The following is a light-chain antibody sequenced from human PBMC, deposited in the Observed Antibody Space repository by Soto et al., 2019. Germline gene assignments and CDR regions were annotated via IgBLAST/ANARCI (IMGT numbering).Light chain of an antibody. CDR2: AAT. CDR3: QESHST. Sequence: DAQMTQSPSSLSASVGDSVTITCRANQSIGTYLDWYQHKPGKAPKRLIYAATSLQIGVPSRFSGRGSGTDFTLTISSLQPEDFATYYCQESHSTFGQGTKLEIK. J-gene: IGKJ2*01. V-gene: IGKV1-39*01. CDR1: QSIGTY.